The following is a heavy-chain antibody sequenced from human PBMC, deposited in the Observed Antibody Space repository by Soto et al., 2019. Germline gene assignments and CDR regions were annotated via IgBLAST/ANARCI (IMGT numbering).Heavy chain of an antibody. Sequence: QVQLVQSGAEVKKPGSSVKVSCKASGGTFSSYAISWVRQAPGQGLEWMGGIITISGTANYAQKFQGRVTITADESTSTAYMELSSLRSEDTAVYYCARSQGSSTSLEIYYYYYYGMDVWGQGTTVTVS. CDR1: GGTFSSYA. CDR2: IITISGTA. CDR3: ARSQGSSTSLEIYYYYYYGMDV. J-gene: IGHJ6*02. D-gene: IGHD2-2*01. V-gene: IGHV1-69*01.